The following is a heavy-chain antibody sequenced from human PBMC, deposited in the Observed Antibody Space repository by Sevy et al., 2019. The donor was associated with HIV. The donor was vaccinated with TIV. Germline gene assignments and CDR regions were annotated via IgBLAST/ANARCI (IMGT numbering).Heavy chain of an antibody. Sequence: GESPKISCEGSGYSFTHYWIAWVRQIPGKGLEWMGIIYPGDSDPTYSPSFQGQVTISADKSINIAYLQWSRLKASDTAMYYCARLTGYEPYSYYALDVWGQGTTVTVSS. V-gene: IGHV5-51*01. CDR1: GYSFTHYW. CDR3: ARLTGYEPYSYYALDV. CDR2: IYPGDSDP. D-gene: IGHD5-12*01. J-gene: IGHJ6*02.